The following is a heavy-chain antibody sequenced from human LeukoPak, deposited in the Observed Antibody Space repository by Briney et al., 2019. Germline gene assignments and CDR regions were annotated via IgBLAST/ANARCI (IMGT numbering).Heavy chain of an antibody. CDR1: GYTFTSYA. J-gene: IGHJ4*02. CDR3: ARDCSSTSCYDY. D-gene: IGHD2-2*01. Sequence: ASVKVSCKASGYTFTSYAMHWVRQAPGQRLEWMGWINAGNGNTKYSQKFQGRVTITRDTSASTAYMELSSLRSEDTAVYYCARDCSSTSCYDYWGQGTLVTVSS. CDR2: INAGNGNT. V-gene: IGHV1-3*01.